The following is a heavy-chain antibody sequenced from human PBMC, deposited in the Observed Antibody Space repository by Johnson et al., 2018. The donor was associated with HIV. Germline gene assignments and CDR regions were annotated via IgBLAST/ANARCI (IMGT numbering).Heavy chain of an antibody. CDR1: GFTFSSYG. CDR2: ISYVGTNE. D-gene: IGHD6-13*01. J-gene: IGHJ3*02. Sequence: QVQLVESGGGVVQPGRSLRLSCAASGFTFSSYGMHWVRQAPGKGLEWVAVISYVGTNEYYADSVKGRVTLSRDNSKNTLYLQMSSLRAEDTAVYYCARGALQRGSWYGRDAFDIWGQGTMVTVSS. CDR3: ARGALQRGSWYGRDAFDI. V-gene: IGHV3-30*19.